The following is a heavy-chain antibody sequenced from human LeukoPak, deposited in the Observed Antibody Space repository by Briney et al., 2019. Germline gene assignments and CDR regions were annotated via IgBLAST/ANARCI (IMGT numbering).Heavy chain of an antibody. D-gene: IGHD2-2*01. CDR3: TKKQDIVVVPAAMGFDY. J-gene: IGHJ4*02. V-gene: IGHV3-23*01. CDR1: GFTFSSYA. Sequence: PGGSLRLSCAASGFTFSSYAMSWVRQAPGKGLEWVSAISGSGGSTYYADSVKGRFTISRDNSKNTLYLQMNSLRAEDTAVYYCTKKQDIVVVPAAMGFDYWGQGTLVTVSS. CDR2: ISGSGGST.